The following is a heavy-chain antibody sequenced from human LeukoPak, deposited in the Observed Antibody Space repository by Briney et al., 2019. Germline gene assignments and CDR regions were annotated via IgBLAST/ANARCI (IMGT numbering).Heavy chain of an antibody. CDR1: GFTFSSYA. V-gene: IGHV3-23*01. CDR3: AKDYGDRSSTSCWGYYYYYGMDV. Sequence: GVSLRLSCAASGFTFSSYAMSWVRQAPGKGLEWVSAISGSGGSTYYADSVKGRFTISRDNSKNTLYLQMNSLRAEDTAVYYCAKDYGDRSSTSCWGYYYYYGMDVWGKGTTVTVSS. CDR2: ISGSGGST. J-gene: IGHJ6*04. D-gene: IGHD2-2*03.